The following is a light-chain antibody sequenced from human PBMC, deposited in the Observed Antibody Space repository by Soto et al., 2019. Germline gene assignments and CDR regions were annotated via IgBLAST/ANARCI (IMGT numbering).Light chain of an antibody. CDR3: QKYNSAPLT. V-gene: IGKV3-15*01. CDR1: QSVRSN. CDR2: GAS. J-gene: IGKJ4*01. Sequence: EIVMTQSAAAVSVSPGEGATLSCRVSQSVRSNLAWYQQKPGQAPRLLMYGASTRADGIPSRFSGSGSGTEFTLTISSLQPEDVAAYYCQKYNSAPLTFGGGTKVDIK.